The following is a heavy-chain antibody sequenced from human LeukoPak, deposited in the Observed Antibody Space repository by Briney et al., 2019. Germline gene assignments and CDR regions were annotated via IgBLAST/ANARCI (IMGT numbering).Heavy chain of an antibody. CDR3: ARGSRGSVVVVAANDY. D-gene: IGHD2-15*01. CDR2: ISPYNSNT. Sequence: ASVKVSCKSSGYTFTTYGISWMRQAPGQSLEWMGWISPYNSNTKYAQKLQGRVTMTTETSTNTAYMEVRSLRSDDTAVYYCARGSRGSVVVVAANDYWGQGTLVTVSS. J-gene: IGHJ4*02. CDR1: GYTFTTYG. V-gene: IGHV1-18*01.